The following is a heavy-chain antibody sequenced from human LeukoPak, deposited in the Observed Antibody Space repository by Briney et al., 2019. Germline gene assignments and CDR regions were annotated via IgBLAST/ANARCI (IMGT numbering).Heavy chain of an antibody. J-gene: IGHJ6*03. CDR1: GGSISSYY. Sequence: SETLSLTCTVSGGSISSYYWSWIRQPPGKGLEWIGYIYYSGSTNYNPSLKSRVTISVDTSKNQFSLKLSSVTAAGTAVYYCARSVEGYCSGGSCYSYYYYMDVWGKGTTVTVSS. CDR3: ARSVEGYCSGGSCYSYYYYMDV. V-gene: IGHV4-59*01. CDR2: IYYSGST. D-gene: IGHD2-15*01.